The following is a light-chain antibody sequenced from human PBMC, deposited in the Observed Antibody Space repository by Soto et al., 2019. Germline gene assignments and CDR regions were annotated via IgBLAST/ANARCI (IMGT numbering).Light chain of an antibody. J-gene: IGLJ3*02. CDR1: SSNIGNNY. V-gene: IGLV1-51*01. Sequence: QSVLTQPPSVSAAPGQKVTISCSGSSSNIGNNYVNWYQQLPGTAPKLLIYDNDKRPSGIPDRFSGSKSGTSATLGITGLQTGDEADYYCGTWDFSVSGGVFGGGTKLTVL. CDR2: DND. CDR3: GTWDFSVSGGV.